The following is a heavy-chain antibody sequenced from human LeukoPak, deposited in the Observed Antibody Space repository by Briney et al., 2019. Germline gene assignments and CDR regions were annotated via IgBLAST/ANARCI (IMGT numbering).Heavy chain of an antibody. Sequence: GGSLRLSCAAPGFTFSSYGMHWVRQAPGKGLEWVAVIWYDGSNTYYADSVKGRFTISRDNSKNTLYLQMNSLRAEDTAVYYCARDKPPPYYYDSSGIFDYWGQGTLVTVSS. D-gene: IGHD3-22*01. CDR3: ARDKPPPYYYDSSGIFDY. CDR2: IWYDGSNT. CDR1: GFTFSSYG. V-gene: IGHV3-33*01. J-gene: IGHJ4*02.